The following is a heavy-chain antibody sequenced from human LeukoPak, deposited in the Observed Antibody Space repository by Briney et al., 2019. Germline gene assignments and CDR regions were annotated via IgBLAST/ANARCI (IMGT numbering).Heavy chain of an antibody. V-gene: IGHV3-7*03. CDR3: ARAAMVRGLIGYYYYGMDA. J-gene: IGHJ6*04. CDR2: IKQDGSEK. CDR1: GFTFSSYW. D-gene: IGHD3-10*01. Sequence: GGSLRLSCAASGFTFSSYWMSWVRQAPGKGLEWVANIKQDGSEKYYVDSVKGRFTISRDNAKNSLYLQLNSLRAEDTAVFYCARAAMVRGLIGYYYYGMDAWGKGTTVTVSS.